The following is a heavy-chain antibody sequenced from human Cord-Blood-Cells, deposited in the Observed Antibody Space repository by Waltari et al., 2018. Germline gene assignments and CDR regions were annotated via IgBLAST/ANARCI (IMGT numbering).Heavy chain of an antibody. D-gene: IGHD3-10*01. CDR2: IYYSGRT. Sequence: QLQLQESGPGLVKPSETLSLTCTVSGGSISSSSYYWGWIRQPQGKGLEWIGSIYYSGRTYYNPALKSRVTISVDTSKNQFSLKLSSVTAADTAVYYCARQVWYGSGSYYNWFDPWGQGTLVTVSS. J-gene: IGHJ5*02. CDR1: GGSISSSSYY. V-gene: IGHV4-39*01. CDR3: ARQVWYGSGSYYNWFDP.